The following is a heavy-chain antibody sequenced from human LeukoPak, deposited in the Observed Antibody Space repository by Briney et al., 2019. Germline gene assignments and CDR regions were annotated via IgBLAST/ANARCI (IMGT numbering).Heavy chain of an antibody. Sequence: GRSLRLSCAASGFTFSSYGMHWVRQAPGKGLEWVAVIWYDGSNKYYADSVKGRFTISRDNSKNTLYLLMNSLRAEDTAVYYCARGFAGVGSSWPCCYWGQGTLVTVSS. CDR3: ARGFAGVGSSWPCCY. D-gene: IGHD6-13*01. J-gene: IGHJ4*02. CDR2: IWYDGSNK. V-gene: IGHV3-33*01. CDR1: GFTFSSYG.